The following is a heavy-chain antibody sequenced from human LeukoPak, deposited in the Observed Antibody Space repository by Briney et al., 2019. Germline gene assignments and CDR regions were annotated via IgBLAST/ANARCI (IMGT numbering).Heavy chain of an antibody. J-gene: IGHJ6*02. CDR1: GGSISSYY. D-gene: IGHD6-13*01. V-gene: IGHV4-59*08. CDR2: IYYSGST. CDR3: ARHEVETGYSSSWFRFGAVADPYYGMDV. Sequence: PSETLSLTCTVSGGSISSYYWSWIRQPPGKGLEWIGYIYYSGSTNYNPSLKSRVTISVDTSKNQFSLKLSSVTAADTAVYYCARHEVETGYSSSWFRFGAVADPYYGMDVWGQGTTVTVSS.